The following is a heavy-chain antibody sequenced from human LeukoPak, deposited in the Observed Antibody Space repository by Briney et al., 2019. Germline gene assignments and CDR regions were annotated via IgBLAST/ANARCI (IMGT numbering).Heavy chain of an antibody. D-gene: IGHD5-18*01. J-gene: IGHJ5*02. V-gene: IGHV1-69*02. Sequence: ASVKVSCKASGGTFSSYTISWVRQAPGQGLEWMGRIIPILDIANYAQKFQDRVTITADKSTSTAYMELSSLRSEDTAMYYCARSDGYGYNWFDPWGQGTLVTVSS. CDR1: GGTFSSYT. CDR2: IIPILDIA. CDR3: ARSDGYGYNWFDP.